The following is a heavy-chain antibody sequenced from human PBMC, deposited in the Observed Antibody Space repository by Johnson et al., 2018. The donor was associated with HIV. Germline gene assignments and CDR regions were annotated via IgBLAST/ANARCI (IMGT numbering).Heavy chain of an antibody. CDR2: IYSGGST. CDR1: GFTVSSNY. CDR3: AKDQLVGATYAAFDI. Sequence: VQLVESGGGLIQPGGSLRLSCAASGFTVSSNYMSWVRQAPGKGLEWVSVIYSGGSTYYTVSVKGRFTISRDNSKNTLYLQMNSLRPEDTAVYYCAKDQLVGATYAAFDIWGQGTMVTVSS. D-gene: IGHD1-26*01. V-gene: IGHV3-66*03. J-gene: IGHJ3*02.